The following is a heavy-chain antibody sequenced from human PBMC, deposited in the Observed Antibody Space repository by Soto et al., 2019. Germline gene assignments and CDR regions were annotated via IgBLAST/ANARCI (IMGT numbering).Heavy chain of an antibody. Sequence: QVQLVQSGAEVKKPGSSVKVSCKACGGTFSSYTISWVRQAPGQGLEWMGRIIPILGIANYAQKFQGRVTITADKSTSTAYMELSSLRSEDTAVYYCAREEYYYGSGAFFDYWGQGTLVTVSP. D-gene: IGHD3-10*01. CDR1: GGTFSSYT. CDR2: IIPILGIA. V-gene: IGHV1-69*08. J-gene: IGHJ4*02. CDR3: AREEYYYGSGAFFDY.